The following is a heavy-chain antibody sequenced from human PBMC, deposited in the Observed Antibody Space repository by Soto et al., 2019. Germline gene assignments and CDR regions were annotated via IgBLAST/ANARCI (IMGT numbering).Heavy chain of an antibody. V-gene: IGHV4-39*02. CDR3: ARSLMSCTDTTCYPGSRFDP. J-gene: IGHJ5*02. Sequence: SETLSLTCTVSGGSITSTSYYWGWIRQSPGKGLEWIGSVYYSGSTYYNPSLKSRVTISVDTSKSHFSLKLTSVTAADTAVYFCARSLMSCTDTTCYPGSRFDPWGQGTLVTVSS. CDR1: GGSITSTSYY. D-gene: IGHD2-2*01. CDR2: VYYSGST.